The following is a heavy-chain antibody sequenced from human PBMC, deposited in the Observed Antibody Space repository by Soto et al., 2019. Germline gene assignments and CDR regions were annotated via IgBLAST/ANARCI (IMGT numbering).Heavy chain of an antibody. CDR2: IWYDGSNK. D-gene: IGHD6-13*01. CDR3: ARVRAAAGPFDY. CDR1: GFTFSSYG. Sequence: VGSLRLSCAASGFTFSSYGMHWVRQAPGKGLEWVAVIWYDGSNKYYADSVKGRFTISRDNSKNTLYLQMNSLRAEDTAVYYCARVRAAAGPFDYWGQGTLVTVSS. V-gene: IGHV3-33*01. J-gene: IGHJ4*02.